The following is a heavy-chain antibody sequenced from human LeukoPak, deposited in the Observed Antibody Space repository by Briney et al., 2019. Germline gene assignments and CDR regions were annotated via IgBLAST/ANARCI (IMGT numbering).Heavy chain of an antibody. V-gene: IGHV4-34*01. D-gene: IGHD4-17*01. CDR1: GGSFSGYY. CDR2: INHSGST. J-gene: IGHJ4*02. CDR3: ASLYGDYVTY. Sequence: PSETLSLTCAVYGGSFSGYYWSWIRQPPGKGLEWIGEINHSGSTNYNPSLKSRVTISVDTSKNQFSLKLSSVTAGDTAVYYCASLYGDYVTYWGQGSLVTVSS.